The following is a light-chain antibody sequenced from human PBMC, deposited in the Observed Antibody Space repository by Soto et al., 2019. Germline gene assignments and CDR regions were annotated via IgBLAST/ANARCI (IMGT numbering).Light chain of an antibody. Sequence: QSVLTQPASVSGSPGQSITISCTGTSSDVGGYNYVSWYQHHPGKAPKLMIYEVSNRPSGVSYRFSGSKSGDTASLTISGLQAEDEADYHCSSYTTSDIWVFGGGTKLTVL. CDR2: EVS. V-gene: IGLV2-14*01. J-gene: IGLJ3*02. CDR3: SSYTTSDIWV. CDR1: SSDVGGYNY.